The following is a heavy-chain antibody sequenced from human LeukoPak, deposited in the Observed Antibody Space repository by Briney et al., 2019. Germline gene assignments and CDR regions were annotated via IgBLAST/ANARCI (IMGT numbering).Heavy chain of an antibody. CDR2: VGGDEKA. CDR1: GFPFSGNA. Sequence: GGSLRLSCAASGFPFSGNAMSWVRQAPGRGLEWVSGVGGDEKAHYADFVRGRFTISRDNSKKTVYLQMNSLRAEDTAVYYCAKGARGDYMPSDFWGQGTLVTVSS. CDR3: AKGARGDYMPSDF. D-gene: IGHD3-3*01. V-gene: IGHV3-23*01. J-gene: IGHJ4*02.